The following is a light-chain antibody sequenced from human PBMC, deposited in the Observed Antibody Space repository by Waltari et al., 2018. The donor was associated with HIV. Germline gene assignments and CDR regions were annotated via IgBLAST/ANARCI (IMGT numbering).Light chain of an antibody. CDR3: NSRDRAGHHVV. V-gene: IGLV3-19*01. Sequence: SELTQDPAVSVALGQTVSITFQGDSHRTYYSSWYLQKPGQAPVLVIYPIHNRPSGIPDRFSGSSSGNTASLTITGAQAEDEGDYYCNSRDRAGHHVVFGGGTKLTVL. CDR1: SHRTYY. J-gene: IGLJ3*02. CDR2: PIH.